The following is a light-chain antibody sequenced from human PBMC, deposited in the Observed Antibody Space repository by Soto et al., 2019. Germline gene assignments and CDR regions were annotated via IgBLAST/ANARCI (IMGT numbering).Light chain of an antibody. J-gene: IGKJ2*01. Sequence: EVVLTQSPGTLSLSTGERATLSCRASQSVSNNYFAWYQQKPGQAPRLLIFGSSDSATGIPDRFSGSGSGTDFTLTISRLEPEDFAVYYCQQYGSSPPYTFGQGTKLEIK. CDR3: QQYGSSPPYT. CDR2: GSS. CDR1: QSVSNNY. V-gene: IGKV3-20*01.